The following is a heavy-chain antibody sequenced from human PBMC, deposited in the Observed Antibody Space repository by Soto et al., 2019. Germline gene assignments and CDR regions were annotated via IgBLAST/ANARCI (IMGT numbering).Heavy chain of an antibody. J-gene: IGHJ3*02. CDR1: GYTFSNYW. CDR3: ARQMDYYYDSSGYYFRSFDI. Sequence: LGESLKISCDGSGYTFSNYWVGWVRQMPGKGLEWMGIIYPADSDTRYSPSFQGQVTISADKSISTAYLQWSSLKASDTAMYFCARQMDYYYDSSGYYFRSFDIWGQGTTVTV. CDR2: IYPADSDT. V-gene: IGHV5-51*01. D-gene: IGHD3-22*01.